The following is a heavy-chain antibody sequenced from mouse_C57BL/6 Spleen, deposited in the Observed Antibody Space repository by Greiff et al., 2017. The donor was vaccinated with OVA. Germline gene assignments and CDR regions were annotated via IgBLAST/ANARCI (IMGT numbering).Heavy chain of an antibody. J-gene: IGHJ2*01. CDR3: ARTDDDRCSYFDD. D-gene: IGHD2-14*01. V-gene: IGHV1-80*01. CDR1: GYAFSSYW. CDR2: IYPGDGAT. Sequence: QVQLQQSGPELVKPGASVKISCKASGYAFSSYWMNWVKQRPGKGLEWIGQIYPGDGATNYNAKFKGKATLTADKSSSTAYMQLSSLTSEDSAVYFCARTDDDRCSYFDDWGQGTTVTVSA.